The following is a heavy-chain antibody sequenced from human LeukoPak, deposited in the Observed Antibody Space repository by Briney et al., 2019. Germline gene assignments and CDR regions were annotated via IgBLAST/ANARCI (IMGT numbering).Heavy chain of an antibody. J-gene: IGHJ4*02. Sequence: PSETLSLTCTVSGGSISGYYWSWIRQPPGKGLEWIGHIYYSGSTNCNPSLKSRVTISVDTSKNQFSLKLSSVTAADTAVYYCARHSSYYYDSSGPWGYWGQGTLVTVSS. CDR1: GGSISGYY. CDR3: ARHSSYYYDSSGPWGY. D-gene: IGHD3-22*01. CDR2: IYYSGST. V-gene: IGHV4-59*08.